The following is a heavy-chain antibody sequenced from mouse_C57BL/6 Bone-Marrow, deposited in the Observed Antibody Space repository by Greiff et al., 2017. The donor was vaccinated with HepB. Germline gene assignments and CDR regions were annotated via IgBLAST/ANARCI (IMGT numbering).Heavy chain of an antibody. CDR2: IYPGNRDT. D-gene: IGHD1-1*01. Sequence: EVQLQESGTVLARPGASVKMSCKTSGYTFTSYWMHWVKQRPGQGLEWIGAIYPGNRDTSYNQKFKGKAKLTAVTSASTAYMELSSLTNEDSAVYYCTRRAVVAPYYAMDYWGQGTSVTVSS. CDR3: TRRAVVAPYYAMDY. CDR1: GYTFTSYW. V-gene: IGHV1-5*01. J-gene: IGHJ4*01.